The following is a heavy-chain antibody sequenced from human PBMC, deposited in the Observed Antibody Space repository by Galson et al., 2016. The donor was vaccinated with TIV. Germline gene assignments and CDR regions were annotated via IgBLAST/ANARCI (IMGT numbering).Heavy chain of an antibody. V-gene: IGHV3-66*02. CDR1: GLSVSINY. CDR2: ISDGGKT. D-gene: IGHD3-22*01. CDR3: ARDRVVDATYYYYYFGLDV. J-gene: IGHJ6*04. Sequence: SLRLSCAASGLSVSINYMTWVRQAPGKGLEWVSLISDGGKTYYSDSVKGRFTISRDNSKNTLYLQMNSLRLEDAAVYYCARDRVVDATYYYYYFGLDVWGKGTTVTVSS.